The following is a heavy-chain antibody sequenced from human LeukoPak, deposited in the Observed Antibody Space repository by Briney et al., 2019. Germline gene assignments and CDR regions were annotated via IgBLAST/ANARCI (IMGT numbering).Heavy chain of an antibody. D-gene: IGHD5-24*01. Sequence: PSETLSLTCTVSGGSISSYYWSWIRQPPGKGLEWIGYIYYSGSTNYNPSLKSRVTISVDTSKNQFSLKLSSVTAADTAVYYCARGDSYDLYYYYGMDVWGQGTTVTVSS. J-gene: IGHJ6*02. CDR1: GGSISSYY. CDR2: IYYSGST. V-gene: IGHV4-59*01. CDR3: ARGDSYDLYYYYGMDV.